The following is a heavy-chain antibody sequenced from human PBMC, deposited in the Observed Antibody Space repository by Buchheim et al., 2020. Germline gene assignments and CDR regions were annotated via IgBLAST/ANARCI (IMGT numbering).Heavy chain of an antibody. Sequence: QVQLVESGGGVVQPGRSLRLSCAASGFTFSSYAMHWVRQAPGKGLEWVAVISYDGSNKYYADSVKGRFTISRDNSKNTLALQMNSLRAEDTAVYYCARDRIEYYFDYWGQGTL. CDR2: ISYDGSNK. J-gene: IGHJ4*02. V-gene: IGHV3-30-3*01. CDR1: GFTFSSYA. CDR3: ARDRIEYYFDY. D-gene: IGHD5-12*01.